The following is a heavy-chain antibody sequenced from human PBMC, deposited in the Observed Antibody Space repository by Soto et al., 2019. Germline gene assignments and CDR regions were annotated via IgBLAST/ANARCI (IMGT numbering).Heavy chain of an antibody. V-gene: IGHV3-49*03. Sequence: GGSLRLSCTASGFTFGDYAMSWFRQAPGKGLEWVGFIRSKAYGGTTEYAASVKGRFTISRDDSKSIAYLQMNSLKTEDTAVYYCTRDLAYDYTLPFDYWGQGTLVTVSS. D-gene: IGHD3-16*01. J-gene: IGHJ4*02. CDR3: TRDLAYDYTLPFDY. CDR1: GFTFGDYA. CDR2: IRSKAYGGTT.